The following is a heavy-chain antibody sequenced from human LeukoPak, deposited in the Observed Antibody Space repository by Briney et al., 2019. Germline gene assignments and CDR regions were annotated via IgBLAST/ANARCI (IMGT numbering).Heavy chain of an antibody. D-gene: IGHD3-22*01. J-gene: IGHJ4*02. CDR2: INPNSGGT. CDR3: ARDGSGYYDSSGYYFDY. CDR1: GYTFTGYY. V-gene: IGHV1-2*02. Sequence: ASVKVSCKASGYTFTGYYMHWVRQAPGQGLEWMGWINPNSGGTNYAQKFQGRVTMTRDTSISKAYMELSRLRSDDTAVYYCARDGSGYYDSSGYYFDYWGQGTLVTVSS.